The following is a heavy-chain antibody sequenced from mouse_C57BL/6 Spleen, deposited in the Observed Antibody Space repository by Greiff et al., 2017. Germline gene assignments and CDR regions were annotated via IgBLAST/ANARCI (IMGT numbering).Heavy chain of an antibody. V-gene: IGHV1-72*01. Sequence: QVQLQQPGAELVKPGASVKLSCKASGYTFTSYWMHWVKQRPGRGLEWIGRIDPNSGGTKYNEKFKSKATLTVDKPSSTAYMQLSSLTSEDSAVYYWARSDYGSSYTYYYAMDYWGQGTSVTVSS. J-gene: IGHJ4*01. CDR2: IDPNSGGT. D-gene: IGHD1-1*01. CDR3: ARSDYGSSYTYYYAMDY. CDR1: GYTFTSYW.